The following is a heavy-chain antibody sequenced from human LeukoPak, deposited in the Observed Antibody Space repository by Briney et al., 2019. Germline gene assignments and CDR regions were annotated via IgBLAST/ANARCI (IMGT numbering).Heavy chain of an antibody. D-gene: IGHD6-19*01. J-gene: IGHJ4*02. V-gene: IGHV4-39*07. CDR1: GDPLNDNLYY. CDR2: FYSSGST. CDR3: VRDGRFDSACFDS. Sequence: SETLSLTCNVSGDPLNDNLYYWGWIRQSPGKGLEWIGAFYSSGSTSSHSSLKSRVTISVDTSRTQLSLKLDSVTDTDTAVYYCVRDGRFDSACFDSWGPGILVTVSS.